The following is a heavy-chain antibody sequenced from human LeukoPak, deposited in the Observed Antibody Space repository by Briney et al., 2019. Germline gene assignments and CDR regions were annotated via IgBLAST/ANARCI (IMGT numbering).Heavy chain of an antibody. Sequence: GGSLRLSCAASGFTFSTYSMNWVRQTPGKGLEWVSSISTSSTYIYYADLVKGRFTISRDNAKNSLYLQMNSLRAEDTAVYYCVRSYSSVFDWGQGTLVTVSS. V-gene: IGHV3-21*01. CDR1: GFTFSTYS. CDR3: VRSYSSVFD. CDR2: ISTSSTYI. D-gene: IGHD6-19*01. J-gene: IGHJ4*02.